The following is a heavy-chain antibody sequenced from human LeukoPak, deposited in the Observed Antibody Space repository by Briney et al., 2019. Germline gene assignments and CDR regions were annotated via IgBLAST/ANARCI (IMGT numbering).Heavy chain of an antibody. CDR1: GGSISSSSYY. V-gene: IGHV4-39*07. J-gene: IGHJ4*02. CDR2: IYYSGST. Sequence: SETLSLTCTVSGGSISSSSYYWGWIRQPPGKGLEWIGSIYYSGSTNYNPSLKSRVTISVDTSKNQFSLKLSSVTAADTAVYYCASTRYYDSSGEFDYWGQGTLVTVSS. CDR3: ASTRYYDSSGEFDY. D-gene: IGHD3-22*01.